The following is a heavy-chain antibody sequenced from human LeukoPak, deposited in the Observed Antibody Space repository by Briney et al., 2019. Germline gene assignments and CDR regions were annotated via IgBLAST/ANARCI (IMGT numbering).Heavy chain of an antibody. Sequence: GGSLRLSYAASGFTFSSYSMNWVRQAPGKGLEWVSSISSSSSYIYYADSVKGRFTISRDNAKNSLYLQMNSLRAEDTAVYYCARDSGYSGYDSYYFDYWGQGTLVTVSS. V-gene: IGHV3-21*01. J-gene: IGHJ4*02. CDR1: GFTFSSYS. D-gene: IGHD5-12*01. CDR3: ARDSGYSGYDSYYFDY. CDR2: ISSSSSYI.